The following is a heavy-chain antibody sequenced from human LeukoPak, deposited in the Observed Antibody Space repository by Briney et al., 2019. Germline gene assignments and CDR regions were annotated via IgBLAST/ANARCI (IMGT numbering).Heavy chain of an antibody. D-gene: IGHD3-10*01. CDR1: GGSINSYY. Sequence: SETLSVTCTVSGGSINSYYLTWIRQPPGKGLEWIGYIYYSGSTHYNPSLNCRVTISMDTSKNHFSLKLSSVTAADTAIYYCARTSRHFYGSGSNLTPWPADMDVWGQGTKVTVSS. CDR2: IYYSGST. CDR3: ARTSRHFYGSGSNLTPWPADMDV. J-gene: IGHJ6*02. V-gene: IGHV4-59*01.